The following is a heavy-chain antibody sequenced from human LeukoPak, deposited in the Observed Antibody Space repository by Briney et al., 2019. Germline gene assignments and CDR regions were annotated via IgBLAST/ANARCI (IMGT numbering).Heavy chain of an antibody. CDR1: GFTFSNYW. CDR2: IKEDGSDK. V-gene: IGHV3-7*03. CDR3: AKDRTRQAY. J-gene: IGHJ4*02. D-gene: IGHD3-3*01. Sequence: GGSLRLSCAASGFTFSNYWMSWVRQTPGKGLEWVANIKEDGSDKYYVDSLKGRFTISRDNAKNSLYLQMNSLRAEDTAVYYCAKDRTRQAYWGQGTLVTVSS.